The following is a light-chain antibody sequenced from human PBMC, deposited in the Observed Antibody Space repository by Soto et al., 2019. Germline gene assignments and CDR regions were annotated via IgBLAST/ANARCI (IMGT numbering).Light chain of an antibody. Sequence: IVLTQSAATLSLSPGERATLSCRASQSINRHLAWYRQKPGQAPRLLIYDASNRATGIPARFSGSGSGTDFTITISSLEPEDFGVYYCQQRSNWPPVTFGGGTRWIS. CDR1: QSINRH. V-gene: IGKV3-11*01. J-gene: IGKJ4*01. CDR3: QQRSNWPPVT. CDR2: DAS.